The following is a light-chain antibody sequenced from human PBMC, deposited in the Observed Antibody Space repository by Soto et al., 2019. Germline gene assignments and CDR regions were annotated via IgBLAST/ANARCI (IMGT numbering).Light chain of an antibody. CDR3: QKYGSSLWT. CDR2: GAS. V-gene: IGKV3-20*01. Sequence: EIVLTQSPGTLSLSPGQRATLSCRASQSVSSSYLAWYQQKPGQAPRLLIYGASSRATGIPDRFSGRGSGKDFTLTISRLEPEDVAVYYWQKYGSSLWTFGQGNKVEI. CDR1: QSVSSSY. J-gene: IGKJ1*01.